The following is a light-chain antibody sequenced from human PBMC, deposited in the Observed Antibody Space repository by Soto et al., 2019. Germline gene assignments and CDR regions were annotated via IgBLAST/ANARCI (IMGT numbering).Light chain of an antibody. CDR3: SSFTSSTTYV. V-gene: IGLV2-14*01. Sequence: QSVLTQSASVSGSPGQSITISCTGTSSDVGNYNYVSWYQQHPGEVPKLIIFNVNNRPSGVSNRFSGSKYGNTASQTITGLQAEDEADYYCSSFTSSTTYVFGTGTKVTVL. CDR2: NVN. CDR1: SSDVGNYNY. J-gene: IGLJ1*01.